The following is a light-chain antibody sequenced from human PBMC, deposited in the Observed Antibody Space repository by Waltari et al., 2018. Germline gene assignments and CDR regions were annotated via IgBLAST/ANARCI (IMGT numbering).Light chain of an antibody. CDR3: ISYSSSTTFDWV. CDR2: DVN. Sequence: QSALTQPSSVSGSLGQSITISCTGTSGDIGAFKFVSWYQRLPGKAPKLIIYDVNNRPSGVSNRFSGSKSGNTASLTISGLQSEDEASYFCISYSSSTTFDWVFGGGTLLTVL. V-gene: IGLV2-14*03. J-gene: IGLJ3*02. CDR1: SGDIGAFKF.